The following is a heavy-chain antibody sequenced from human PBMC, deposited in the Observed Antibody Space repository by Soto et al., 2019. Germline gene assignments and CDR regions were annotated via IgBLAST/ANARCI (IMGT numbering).Heavy chain of an antibody. J-gene: IGHJ3*02. CDR2: INHSGST. CDR3: ARRTYYDILTGYYPWPFDI. Sequence: PSATLSLTCAVSGGSFSGYYWSWIRQPPGKGLEWIGEINHSGSTNYNPSLKSRVTISVDTSKNQFSLKLSSVTAADTAVYYCARRTYYDILTGYYPWPFDIWGQGTMVTVSS. V-gene: IGHV4-34*01. D-gene: IGHD3-9*01. CDR1: GGSFSGYY.